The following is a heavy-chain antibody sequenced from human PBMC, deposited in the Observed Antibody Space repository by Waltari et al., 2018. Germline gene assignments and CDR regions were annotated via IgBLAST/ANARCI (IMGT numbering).Heavy chain of an antibody. CDR3: SRDLGSSGYYHY. CDR2: SGGST. V-gene: IGHV3-53*01. J-gene: IGHJ4*02. Sequence: SGGSTYYADSVKGRFTISRDNSKNTLYLQMNSLRAEDTAVYYCSRDLGSSGYYHYWGQGTLVTVSS. D-gene: IGHD3-22*01.